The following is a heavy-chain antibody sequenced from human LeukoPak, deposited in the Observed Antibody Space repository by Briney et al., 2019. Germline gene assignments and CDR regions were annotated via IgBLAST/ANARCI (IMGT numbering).Heavy chain of an antibody. Sequence: PGGSLTLSCAASGFTFSSYSMSWVRQAPGKGLEWVSSISSSSSYIYYADSVKGRITISSDNAKNSLYLQMNSLRAEDTAVYYCARAPMVRGVSSYGMDVWGKGTTVTVSS. V-gene: IGHV3-21*01. CDR1: GFTFSSYS. D-gene: IGHD3-10*01. CDR2: ISSSSSYI. CDR3: ARAPMVRGVSSYGMDV. J-gene: IGHJ6*04.